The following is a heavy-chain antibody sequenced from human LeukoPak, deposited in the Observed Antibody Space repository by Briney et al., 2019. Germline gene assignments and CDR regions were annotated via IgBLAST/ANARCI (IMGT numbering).Heavy chain of an antibody. CDR3: AKDDDSSGQVYFDY. Sequence: PGGSLRLSCAASGFTFSSYAMSWVRQAPGKGLEWVSAISGSGGSTYYADSVKGRFTIPRDNSKNTLYLQMNSLRAEDTAVYYCAKDDDSSGQVYFDYWGQGTLVTVSS. CDR2: ISGSGGST. CDR1: GFTFSSYA. J-gene: IGHJ4*02. D-gene: IGHD3-22*01. V-gene: IGHV3-23*01.